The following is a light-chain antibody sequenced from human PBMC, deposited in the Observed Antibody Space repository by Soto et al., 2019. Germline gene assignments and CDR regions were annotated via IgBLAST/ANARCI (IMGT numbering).Light chain of an antibody. CDR1: QSVSSSY. V-gene: IGKV3-20*01. CDR2: GAS. Sequence: EIVLAQSPGTLSLSPGERATLSCRASQSVSSSYLAWYQQKPGQAPRLLIYGASSRATGIPDRFSGSGSGTAFPLTISRLEPEDFAVYYCQQYGSSAITFGQGTRLEIK. CDR3: QQYGSSAIT. J-gene: IGKJ5*01.